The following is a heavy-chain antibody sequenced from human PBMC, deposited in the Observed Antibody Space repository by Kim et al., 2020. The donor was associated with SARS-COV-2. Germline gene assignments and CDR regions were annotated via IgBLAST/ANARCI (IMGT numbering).Heavy chain of an antibody. CDR1: GFTFSSYG. CDR2: IWYDGSNK. D-gene: IGHD6-13*01. Sequence: GGSLSLSCAASGFTFSSYGMHWVRQAPGKGLEWVAVIWYDGSNKYYADSVKGRFTISRDTSKNTLYLQMNSLRAEDTAVYYCAKDPPNGYSDAFDIWGQGTMVTGSS. J-gene: IGHJ3*02. CDR3: AKDPPNGYSDAFDI. V-gene: IGHV3-33*06.